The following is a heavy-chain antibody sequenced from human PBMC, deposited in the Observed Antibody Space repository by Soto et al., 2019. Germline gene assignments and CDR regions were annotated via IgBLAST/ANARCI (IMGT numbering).Heavy chain of an antibody. CDR3: ASSPRVRNPLPADY. CDR2: ISAYNGNT. D-gene: IGHD6-25*01. V-gene: IGHV1-18*01. J-gene: IGHJ4*02. Sequence: ASVKVSCKASGYTFTSYGISWVRQAPGQGLEWMGWISAYNGNTNYAQKLQGRVTMTTDTSTSTAYMELRSLRSDDTAVYYCASSPRVRNPLPADYWGQGTPVTVSS. CDR1: GYTFTSYG.